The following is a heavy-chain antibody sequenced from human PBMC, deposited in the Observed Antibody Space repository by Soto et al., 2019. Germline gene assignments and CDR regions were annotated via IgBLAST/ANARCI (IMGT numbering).Heavy chain of an antibody. V-gene: IGHV3-23*01. D-gene: IGHD1-7*01. Sequence: PGGSLRLSCAASGFTFSSYAMSWVRQASGKGLEWVSAISGSGGSTYYADSVKGRFTISRDNSKNTLYLQMNSLRAEDTAVYYCAKGTSMRLELPSYYMDVWGKGTTVTVSS. CDR1: GFTFSSYA. CDR3: AKGTSMRLELPSYYMDV. J-gene: IGHJ6*03. CDR2: ISGSGGST.